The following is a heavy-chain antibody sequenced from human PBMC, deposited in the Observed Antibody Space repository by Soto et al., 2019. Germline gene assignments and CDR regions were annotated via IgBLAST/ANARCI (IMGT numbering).Heavy chain of an antibody. CDR1: GGSFSGCY. D-gene: IGHD6-19*01. CDR3: ARVAVADYFDY. V-gene: IGHV4-34*01. Sequence: SETLSLTCAVYGGSFSGCYWSSIRQPPGKGLEWIGEINHSGSTNYNPSLKSRVTISVDTSKNQFSLKLSSVTAADTAVYYCARVAVADYFDYWGQGTLVTVSS. J-gene: IGHJ4*02. CDR2: INHSGST.